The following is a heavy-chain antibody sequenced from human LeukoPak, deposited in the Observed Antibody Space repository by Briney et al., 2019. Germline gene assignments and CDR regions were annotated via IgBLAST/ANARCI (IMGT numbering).Heavy chain of an antibody. CDR1: GGSISSSNW. V-gene: IGHV4-4*02. D-gene: IGHD3-16*02. J-gene: IGHJ5*02. CDR3: ARAGAERYMITFGGVIAGSLYNWFDP. Sequence: SETLSLTCAVSGGSISSSNWWSWVRQPPGKGLEWIGEIYHSGSTNYNPSLKSRVTISVDKSKNQFSLKLSSVTAADTAVYYCARAGAERYMITFGGVIAGSLYNWFDPWGQGTLVTVSS. CDR2: IYHSGST.